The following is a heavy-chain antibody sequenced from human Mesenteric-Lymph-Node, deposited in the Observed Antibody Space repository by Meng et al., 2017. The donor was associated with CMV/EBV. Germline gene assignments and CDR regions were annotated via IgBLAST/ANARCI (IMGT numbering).Heavy chain of an antibody. CDR2: INDSGST. V-gene: IGHV4-34*01. Sequence: SETLSLTCTVSGGSISSYYWSWIRQPPGKGLEWIGEINDSGSTNYNPSLKSRFTISVDTSKNQFSLKLSSVTAADTAVYFCARRYSSGYYYFDYWGQGSLVTVSS. CDR3: ARRYSSGYYYFDY. D-gene: IGHD6-19*01. CDR1: GGSISSYY. J-gene: IGHJ4*02.